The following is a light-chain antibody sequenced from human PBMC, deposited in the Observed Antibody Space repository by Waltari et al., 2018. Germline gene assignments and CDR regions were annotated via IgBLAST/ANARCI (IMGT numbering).Light chain of an antibody. Sequence: QSVLTQPPSASRPPGQRVTLSCSRTPSYIGSTQVSWYQQVPGPAPQLLIHRNNQRPSGVPDRFSGSKSGTSASLAISGLRSKDEADYYCAAWDDSLSGRVFGGGTKVTVL. CDR3: AAWDDSLSGRV. V-gene: IGLV1-47*01. CDR2: RNN. CDR1: PSYIGSTQ. J-gene: IGLJ3*02.